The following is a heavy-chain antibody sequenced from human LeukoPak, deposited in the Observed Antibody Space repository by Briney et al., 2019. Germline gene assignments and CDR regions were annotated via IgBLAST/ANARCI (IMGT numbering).Heavy chain of an antibody. D-gene: IGHD1-26*01. J-gene: IGHJ6*03. CDR3: AKAGGSYLYYYYYYMDV. CDR2: ISWDGGST. V-gene: IGHV3-43D*03. CDR1: GFTFADYA. Sequence: GGSLRLSCAASGFTFADYAMHWVRQAPGKGLEWVSLISWDGGSTYYADSVKGRFTISRDNSKNSLYLQMNSLRAEDTTLYYCAKAGGSYLYYYYYYMDVWGKGTTVTVSS.